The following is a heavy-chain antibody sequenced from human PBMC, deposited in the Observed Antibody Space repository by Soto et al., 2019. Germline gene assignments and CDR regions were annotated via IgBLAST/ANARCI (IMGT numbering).Heavy chain of an antibody. CDR2: ISSSSSYI. CDR3: ARVMAYCGGDCYPDY. Sequence: EVQLVESGGGLVKPGGSLRLSCAASGFTFSSYSMSWVRQAPGKGLEWVSSISSSSSYIYNADSVKGRFTISRDNAKNSLYLQMNSMRAEDTAVYYCARVMAYCGGDCYPDYRGQGTLVTVSS. V-gene: IGHV3-21*01. CDR1: GFTFSSYS. J-gene: IGHJ4*02. D-gene: IGHD2-21*02.